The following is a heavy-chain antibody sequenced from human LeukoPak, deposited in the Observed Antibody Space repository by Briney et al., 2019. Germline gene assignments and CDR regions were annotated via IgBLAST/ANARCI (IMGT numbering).Heavy chain of an antibody. D-gene: IGHD3-22*01. CDR1: GYSFTNYW. CDR3: ATLRSGYYYDYFDY. CDR2: IYPDDSDT. Sequence: GESLKISCKGSGYSFTNYWIGWVRQMPGKGLEWMGIIYPDDSDTKYSPSFQGQVTISADKSISTAYLQWSSLKASDTAMYYCATLRSGYYYDYFDYWGQGTLVTVSS. J-gene: IGHJ4*02. V-gene: IGHV5-51*01.